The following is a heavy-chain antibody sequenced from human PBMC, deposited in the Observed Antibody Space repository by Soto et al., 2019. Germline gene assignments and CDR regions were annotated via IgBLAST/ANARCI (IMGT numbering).Heavy chain of an antibody. D-gene: IGHD3-16*01. CDR3: ARDQRLGGLYYFVY. CDR2: IYYSGST. J-gene: IGHJ4*02. CDR1: GGSVSSGSYY. Sequence: PSETLSLTCAVSGGSVSSGSYYWSWIRQPPGKGLEWIGYIYYSGSTNYNPSLKSRVTISVDTSKNQFSLKLSSVTAADTAVYYCARDQRLGGLYYFVYWGQGTLVTVSS. V-gene: IGHV4-61*01.